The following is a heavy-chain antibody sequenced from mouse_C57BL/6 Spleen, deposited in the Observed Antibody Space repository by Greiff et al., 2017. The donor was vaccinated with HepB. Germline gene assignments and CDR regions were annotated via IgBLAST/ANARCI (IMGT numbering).Heavy chain of an antibody. CDR1: GFTFSSYG. D-gene: IGHD2-4*01. CDR3: AGYDYDGPYYFDY. CDR2: ISSGGSYT. Sequence: EVKLMESGGDLVKPGGSLKLSCAASGFTFSSYGMSWVRQTPDKRLEWVATISSGGSYTYYPDSVKGRFTISRDNAKNTLYLQMSSLKSEDTAMYYCAGYDYDGPYYFDYWGQGTTLTVSS. V-gene: IGHV5-6*01. J-gene: IGHJ2*01.